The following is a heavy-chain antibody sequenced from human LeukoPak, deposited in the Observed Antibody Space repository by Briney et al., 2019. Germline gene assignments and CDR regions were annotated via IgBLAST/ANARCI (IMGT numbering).Heavy chain of an antibody. Sequence: GESLKISCKGSGYSFTSYWIGWVRQMPGKGPEWMGIIYPGDSDTRCSPSFQGQVTISADKSISTAYLQWSSLKASDTAMYYCARLTQMHHDAFDIWGQGTMVTVSS. CDR3: ARLTQMHHDAFDI. D-gene: IGHD5-24*01. CDR2: IYPGDSDT. CDR1: GYSFTSYW. V-gene: IGHV5-51*01. J-gene: IGHJ3*02.